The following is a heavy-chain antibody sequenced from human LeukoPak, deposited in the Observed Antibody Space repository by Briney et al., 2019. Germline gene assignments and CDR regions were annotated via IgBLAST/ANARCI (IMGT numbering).Heavy chain of an antibody. CDR1: GFTFSSYA. D-gene: IGHD3-10*01. CDR2: ISGSGGST. J-gene: IGHJ4*02. V-gene: IGHV3-23*01. CDR3: SSGFGELLQIDY. Sequence: GASLRLSCAASGFTFSSYAMSWVRQAPGKGLEWVSAISGSGGSTYYADSVKGRFTISRDNSKNTLYLQMNSLRAEDTAVYYCSSGFGELLQIDYWGQGTLVTVSS.